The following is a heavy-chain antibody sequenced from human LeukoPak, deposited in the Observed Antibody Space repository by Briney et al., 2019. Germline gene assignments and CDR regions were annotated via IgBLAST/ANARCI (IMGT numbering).Heavy chain of an antibody. CDR3: TRDLHDYGGN. D-gene: IGHD4-23*01. J-gene: IGHJ4*02. V-gene: IGHV3-53*01. CDR1: GFTVSSNY. Sequence: GGSLRLSCAASGFTVSSNYMSWVRQGPGKGLEWVSIIYSAGSTYYADSVRGRFTISRDNSKNTLYLQMNSLRAEDTAVYYCTRDLHDYGGNWGQGTLVTVSS. CDR2: IYSAGST.